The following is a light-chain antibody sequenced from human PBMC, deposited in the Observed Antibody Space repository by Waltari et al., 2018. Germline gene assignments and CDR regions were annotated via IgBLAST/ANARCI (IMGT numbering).Light chain of an antibody. CDR3: QQFKSFLFT. V-gene: IGKV1-9*01. CDR2: GTS. J-gene: IGKJ5*01. CDR1: QGTNNY. Sequence: DIQLTQSPSFLSASVGDRVTITCRASQGTNNYLAWYQQKPGKAPNLLIYGTSTLQSGVPSRFSGSQSGTEFTLTISSLQPEDFATYYCQQFKSFLFTFGQVTRLDIK.